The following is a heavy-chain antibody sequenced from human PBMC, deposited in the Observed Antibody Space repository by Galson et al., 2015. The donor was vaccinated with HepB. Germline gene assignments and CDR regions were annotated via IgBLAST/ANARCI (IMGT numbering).Heavy chain of an antibody. CDR3: ARDGTYYYDSSGYYYDWFDP. CDR2: IIPIFGTA. CDR1: GGTFSSYA. Sequence: SVKVSCKASGGTFSSYAISWVRQAPGQGLEWMGGIIPIFGTANYAQKFQGRVTITADESTSTAYMELSSLRSEDTAVYYCARDGTYYYDSSGYYYDWFDPWGQGTLVTVSS. V-gene: IGHV1-69*13. D-gene: IGHD3-22*01. J-gene: IGHJ5*02.